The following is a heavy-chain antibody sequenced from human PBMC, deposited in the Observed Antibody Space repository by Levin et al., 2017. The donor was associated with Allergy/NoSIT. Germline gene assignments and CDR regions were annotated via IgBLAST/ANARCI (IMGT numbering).Heavy chain of an antibody. J-gene: IGHJ4*02. CDR3: ARGYRSFDC. D-gene: IGHD1-14*01. CDR2: SRPKARSYTT. Sequence: PGGSLRLSCVVSGFSLSDHYMDWVRQAPGRGLEWVGRSRPKARSYTTEYAASVKDRFIISRDDSKNSLYLQLNSLKDDDTAVYYCARGYRSFDCWGQGSLVTVSS. CDR1: GFSLSDHY. V-gene: IGHV3-72*01.